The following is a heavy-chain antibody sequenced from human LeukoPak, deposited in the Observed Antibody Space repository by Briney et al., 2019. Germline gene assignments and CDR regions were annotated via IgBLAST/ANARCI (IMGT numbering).Heavy chain of an antibody. CDR3: TRQGQYADYDY. D-gene: IGHD2-21*01. CDR1: GYSFTTYW. V-gene: IGHV5-51*01. Sequence: KAGESLKISCKGSGYSFTTYWIGWVRQMPGKGLEWMGIVYAGDSDTKYSPSFQGQVTISADKSINTAYLQWSSLKTSDTAMYFCTRQGQYADYDYWGQGTLVTVSS. CDR2: VYAGDSDT. J-gene: IGHJ4*02.